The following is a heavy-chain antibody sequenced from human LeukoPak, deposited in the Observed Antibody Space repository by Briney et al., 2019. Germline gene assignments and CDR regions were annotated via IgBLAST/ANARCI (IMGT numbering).Heavy chain of an antibody. D-gene: IGHD5-24*01. J-gene: IGHJ3*02. Sequence: GASVKVSCKASGGTFSSYAISWVRQAPGQGLEWMGRIIPIFGTANYAQKFQGRVTITTDESTSTAYMELSSLRSEDTAVYYCASNGFGMATGFLRGAFDIWGQGTMVTVSS. CDR1: GGTFSSYA. V-gene: IGHV1-69*05. CDR3: ASNGFGMATGFLRGAFDI. CDR2: IIPIFGTA.